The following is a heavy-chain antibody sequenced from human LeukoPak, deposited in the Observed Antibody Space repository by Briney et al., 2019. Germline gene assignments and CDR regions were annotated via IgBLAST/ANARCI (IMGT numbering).Heavy chain of an antibody. CDR1: GDSVSSNSAA. CDR2: TYYRSKWYN. J-gene: IGHJ5*02. CDR3: ASSSSSSWYPNWFDP. V-gene: IGHV6-1*01. D-gene: IGHD6-13*01. Sequence: SQTLSLTCAISGDSVSSNSAAWNWIRQSPSRGLEWLGRTYYRSKWYNDYAVSAKSRITINPDTSKNQFSLQLNSVTPEDTAVYYCASSSSSSWYPNWFDPWGQGTLVTVSS.